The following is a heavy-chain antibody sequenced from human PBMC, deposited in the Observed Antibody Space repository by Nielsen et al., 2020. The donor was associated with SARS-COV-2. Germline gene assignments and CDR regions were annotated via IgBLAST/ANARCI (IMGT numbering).Heavy chain of an antibody. CDR3: ARGLGLAARPFGAFDI. V-gene: IGHV4-34*01. D-gene: IGHD6-6*01. CDR2: INHSGST. CDR1: GGSFSGYY. J-gene: IGHJ3*02. Sequence: SETLSLTCAVYGGSFSGYYWSWIRQPPGKGLEWIGEINHSGSTNYNPSLKSRVTISVDTFKNQFSLKLSSVTAADTAVYYCARGLGLAARPFGAFDIWGQGTMVTVSS.